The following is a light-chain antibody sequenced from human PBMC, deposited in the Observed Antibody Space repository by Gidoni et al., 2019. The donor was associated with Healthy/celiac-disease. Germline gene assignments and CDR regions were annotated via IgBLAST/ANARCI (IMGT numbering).Light chain of an antibody. Sequence: SYELTPPLSVSVSPGQTASITCSGDKLGDQYASWYQQKPVQCPVLVNYQDSKRPSGIPERFAGSKAGSTATMTISGNQDMDEADYYCQAWDSSTAYVFGTGTKVTVL. CDR3: QAWDSSTAYV. J-gene: IGLJ1*01. CDR2: QDS. CDR1: KLGDQY. V-gene: IGLV3-1*01.